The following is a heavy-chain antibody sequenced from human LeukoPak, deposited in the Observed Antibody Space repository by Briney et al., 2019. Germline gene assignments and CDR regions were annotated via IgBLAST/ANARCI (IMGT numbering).Heavy chain of an antibody. Sequence: SETLSLTCAVYGGSFRGYYWSRIRQSPGTGLEWIGEINHSGSINYNPSLKSRVTISADTSRNQFSLRLSSVTAADTAVYFCARGVTTFGGWSGGRMDVWGQGTTVTVSS. CDR3: ARGVTTFGGWSGGRMDV. CDR1: GGSFRGYY. V-gene: IGHV4-34*01. J-gene: IGHJ6*02. CDR2: INHSGSI. D-gene: IGHD4-17*01.